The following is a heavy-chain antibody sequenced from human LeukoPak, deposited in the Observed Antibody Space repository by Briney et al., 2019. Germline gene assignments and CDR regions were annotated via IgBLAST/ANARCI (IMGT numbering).Heavy chain of an antibody. J-gene: IGHJ6*02. Sequence: PGGSLRLSCAASGFTVINNYMTWVRQAPGKGPEWDSLIYRGGGTFYADSVKGRFTISRDNSKNTLYLQMHSLRAEDTAVYYCASRTRDYYYYGVDVWGQGTTVTVSS. CDR2: IYRGGGT. CDR3: ASRTRDYYYYGVDV. CDR1: GFTVINNY. V-gene: IGHV3-66*01.